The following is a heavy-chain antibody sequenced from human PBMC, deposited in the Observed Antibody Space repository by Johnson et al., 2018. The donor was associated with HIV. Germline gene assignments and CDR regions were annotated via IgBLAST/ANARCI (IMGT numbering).Heavy chain of an antibody. V-gene: IGHV3-20*04. CDR1: GFTFEDYG. J-gene: IGHJ3*02. D-gene: IGHD1-26*01. CDR2: IKSDGTST. CDR3: PTDFAWELLHYAFDS. Sequence: EQLVESGGGVVRPGGSLRLSCAASGFTFEDYGMNWVRQAPGKGLVWVSRIKSDGTSTTYADSVKGRFTISRDNSKNTLYLQMNSLKTEATAVYYCPTDFAWELLHYAFDSWGQGTMVTVSS.